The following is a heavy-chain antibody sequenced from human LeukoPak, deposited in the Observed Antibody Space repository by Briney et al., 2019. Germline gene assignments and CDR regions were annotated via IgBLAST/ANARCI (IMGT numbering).Heavy chain of an antibody. CDR3: AREALMVYANWFDP. CDR2: IYYSGST. D-gene: IGHD2-8*01. V-gene: IGHV4-30-4*08. Sequence: PSETLSLTCTVSGGSISSGSYYWSWIRQPPGKGLEWIGYIYYSGSTYYNPSLKSRVTISVDTSKNQFSLKLSSVTAADTAVYYCAREALMVYANWFDPWGQGTLVTVSS. CDR1: GGSISSGSYY. J-gene: IGHJ5*02.